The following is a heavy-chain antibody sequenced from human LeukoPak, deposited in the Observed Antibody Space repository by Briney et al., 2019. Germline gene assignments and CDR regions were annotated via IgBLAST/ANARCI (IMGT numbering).Heavy chain of an antibody. Sequence: GGSLRLSCSASGFTFSSYAMHWVRQAPGKGLEYVSAISSNGGSTYYADSVKGRFTISRDNSKNTLYLQMSSLRAEDTAVYYCARGSPCSGGSCRDYYYYYGMDVWGKGTTVTVSS. CDR2: ISSNGGST. CDR1: GFTFSSYA. D-gene: IGHD2-15*01. J-gene: IGHJ6*04. V-gene: IGHV3-64D*06. CDR3: ARGSPCSGGSCRDYYYYYGMDV.